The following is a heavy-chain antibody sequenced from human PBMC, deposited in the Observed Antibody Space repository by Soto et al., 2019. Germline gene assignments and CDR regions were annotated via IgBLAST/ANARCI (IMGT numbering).Heavy chain of an antibody. CDR2: ISYDGSNK. CDR1: GFTFSSYG. V-gene: IGHV3-30*18. Sequence: PGGSLRLSCAASGFTFSSYGMHWVRQAPGKGLEWVAVISYDGSNKYYADSVKGRFTISRDNSKNTLYLQMNSLRAEDTAVYYCAKERTYDYVWGSYRPDPPRAFDYWGQGTLVTVSS. J-gene: IGHJ4*02. CDR3: AKERTYDYVWGSYRPDPPRAFDY. D-gene: IGHD3-16*02.